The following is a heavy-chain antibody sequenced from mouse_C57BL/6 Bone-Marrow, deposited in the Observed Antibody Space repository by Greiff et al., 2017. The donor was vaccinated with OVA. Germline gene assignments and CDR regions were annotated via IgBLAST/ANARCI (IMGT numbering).Heavy chain of an antibody. V-gene: IGHV5-4*03. D-gene: IGHD2-4*01. CDR1: GFTFSSYA. CDR3: ASVYDYEDY. CDR2: ISDGGSYT. J-gene: IGHJ2*01. Sequence: EVKLVESGGGLVKPGGSLKLSCAASGFTFSSYAMSWVRQTPEKRLEWVATISDGGSYTYYPDNVKGRFTISRDNAKNNLYLQMSHLKSEDTAMYYCASVYDYEDYWGQGTTLTVSS.